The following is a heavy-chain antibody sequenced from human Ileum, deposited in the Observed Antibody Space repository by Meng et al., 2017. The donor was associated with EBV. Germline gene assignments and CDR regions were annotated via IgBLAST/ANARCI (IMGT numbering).Heavy chain of an antibody. CDR2: ISYDGSTK. Sequence: VGVGGWGGGVVRRGGALGRCCAASGFAFSDYGMHWVRQAPGKGLGWVAVISYDGSTKYYVDSVKGRFTISRDNSKSTLYLQMNSLRDEDTAVYYCAKEEVSRRFDYWGQGTLVTVSS. D-gene: IGHD5/OR15-5a*01. V-gene: IGHV3-30*18. CDR1: GFAFSDYG. J-gene: IGHJ4*02. CDR3: AKEEVSRRFDY.